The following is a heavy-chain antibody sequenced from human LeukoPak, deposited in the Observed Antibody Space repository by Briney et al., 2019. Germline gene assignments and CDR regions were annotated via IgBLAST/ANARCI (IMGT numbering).Heavy chain of an antibody. CDR2: IIPIFGTA. Sequence: SVKVSCKAPGGTFSSYAISWVRQAPGQGLEWMGGIIPIFGTANYAQRFQGRVTITTDESTSTAYMELSSLRSEDTAVYYCARGRDSGSYSDAFDIWGQGTMVTVSS. D-gene: IGHD1-26*01. CDR3: ARGRDSGSYSDAFDI. CDR1: GGTFSSYA. J-gene: IGHJ3*02. V-gene: IGHV1-69*05.